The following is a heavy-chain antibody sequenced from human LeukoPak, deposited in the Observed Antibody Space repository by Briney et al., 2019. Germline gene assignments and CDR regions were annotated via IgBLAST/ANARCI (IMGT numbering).Heavy chain of an antibody. CDR2: INPSGGST. CDR1: GYTFPSYY. D-gene: IGHD3-22*01. Sequence: ASVKVSCKASGYTFPSYYMHWVRQAPAQGREGMGIINPSGGSTSYAQKFQGRVTMTRDTSTSTVYMELSSLRSEDSVVYYCARDQDSSGYEDYLDYWGQGPLSPSPQ. J-gene: IGHJ4*02. V-gene: IGHV1-46*01. CDR3: ARDQDSSGYEDYLDY.